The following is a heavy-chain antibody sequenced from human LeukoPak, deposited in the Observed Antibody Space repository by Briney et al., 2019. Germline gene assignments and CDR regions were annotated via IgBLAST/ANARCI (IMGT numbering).Heavy chain of an antibody. CDR1: GGSFSGYY. CDR2: INHSGSN. V-gene: IGHV4-34*01. J-gene: IGHJ6*02. CDR3: ARDRSPYYYGSGSYLYYYGMDV. D-gene: IGHD3-10*01. Sequence: SETLSLTCAVYGGSFSGYYWSWIRQPPGKGLEWIGEINHSGSNNYNPALKSRVTISVDTSKNQFSLKLSSVTAADTAVYYCARDRSPYYYGSGSYLYYYGMDVWGQGTTVTVSS.